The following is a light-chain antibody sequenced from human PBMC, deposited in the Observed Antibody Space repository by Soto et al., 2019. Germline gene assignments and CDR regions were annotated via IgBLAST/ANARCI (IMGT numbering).Light chain of an antibody. V-gene: IGLV1-40*01. Sequence: QSVLTQPPSVSGAPGQRVTISCTGSSSNIGAGYDVHWYQQLPGTAPKLLIYGNSNRPSGVPDRFSGSKSGTSASRAITGLQADDEADYYCQSYDSSLSVVFGGGTKLTVL. CDR3: QSYDSSLSVV. CDR2: GNS. CDR1: SSNIGAGYD. J-gene: IGLJ2*01.